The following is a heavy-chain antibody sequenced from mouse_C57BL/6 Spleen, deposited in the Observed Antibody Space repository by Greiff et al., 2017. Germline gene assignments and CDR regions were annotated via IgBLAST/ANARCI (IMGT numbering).Heavy chain of an antibody. Sequence: VQLQQPGTELVKPGASVKLSCKASGYTFTSYWMHWVKQRPGQGLEWIGNINPSNGGTNYNEKFKSKATLTVDKSSSTAYMQLSSLTSEDSAVYYCARSPPFYEDLLAYWGQGTLVTVSA. V-gene: IGHV1-53*01. D-gene: IGHD1-1*01. CDR2: INPSNGGT. J-gene: IGHJ3*01. CDR3: ARSPPFYEDLLAY. CDR1: GYTFTSYW.